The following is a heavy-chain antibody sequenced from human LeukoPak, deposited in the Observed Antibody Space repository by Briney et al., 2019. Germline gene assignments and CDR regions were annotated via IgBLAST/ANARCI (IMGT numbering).Heavy chain of an antibody. CDR1: GFTFSSYS. CDR3: AKLGRVGDRFITGTTRLASTPTGVDY. D-gene: IGHD1-14*01. Sequence: GGSLRLSCAASGFTFSSYSMNWVRQAPGKGLEWVSSISSSSSYIYYADSVKGRLTISRDNAKNSLYLQMNSLRAEDTAVYYCAKLGRVGDRFITGTTRLASTPTGVDYWGQGTLVTVSS. J-gene: IGHJ4*02. V-gene: IGHV3-21*04. CDR2: ISSSSSYI.